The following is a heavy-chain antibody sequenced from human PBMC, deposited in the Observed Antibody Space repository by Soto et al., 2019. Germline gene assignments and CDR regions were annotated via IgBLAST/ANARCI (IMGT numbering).Heavy chain of an antibody. V-gene: IGHV4-30-4*01. J-gene: IGHJ3*02. CDR3: ARDRKEYYYDMDAFDI. D-gene: IGHD3-22*01. Sequence: SETLSLTCTVSGGSISSGGYYWSWIRQPPGKGLEWIGYIYYSGSTYYNPSLKSRVTISVDTSKNQFSLKLSSVTAADTAVYYCARDRKEYYYDMDAFDIWGQGTMVTVSS. CDR1: GGSISSGGYY. CDR2: IYYSGST.